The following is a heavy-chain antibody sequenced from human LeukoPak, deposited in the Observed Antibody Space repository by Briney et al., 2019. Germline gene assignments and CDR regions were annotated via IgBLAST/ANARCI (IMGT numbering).Heavy chain of an antibody. J-gene: IGHJ6*03. Sequence: SVKVSCKASGGTFSSYSITWVRQAPGQGLEWMGGIMPLFNTANYAQQFQGRVTITTDESTSTAYMELSRLRFEDTAMYYCARVDRYHYYLDVWGKGTTVTVSS. CDR3: ARVDRYHYYLDV. V-gene: IGHV1-69*05. CDR1: GGTFSSYS. CDR2: IMPLFNTA.